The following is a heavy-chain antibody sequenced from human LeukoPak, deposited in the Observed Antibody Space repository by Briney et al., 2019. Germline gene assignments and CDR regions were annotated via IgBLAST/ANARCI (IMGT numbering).Heavy chain of an antibody. CDR1: GFTFSSYW. CDR2: IKQDGSEK. CDR3: ARITLGYCSGGSCYRAFDP. J-gene: IGHJ5*02. Sequence: HPGGSLRLSCAASGFTFSSYWMSWVRQAPGKGLEWVANIKQDGSEKYYVDSVKGRFTISRDNAKNPLYLQMNSLRAEDTAVYYCARITLGYCSGGSCYRAFDPWGQGTLVTVSS. D-gene: IGHD2-15*01. V-gene: IGHV3-7*01.